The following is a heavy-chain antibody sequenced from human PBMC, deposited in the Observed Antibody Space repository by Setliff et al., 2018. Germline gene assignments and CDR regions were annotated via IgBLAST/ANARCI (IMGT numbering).Heavy chain of an antibody. CDR3: ARGSRPLWGA. CDR2: INTDNGNT. J-gene: IGHJ5*02. Sequence: AASVKVSCKASGYTFTKNAIHWLRQAPGQRPEWMGWINTDNGNTRYSQNFQDRVTITRDTSATTAFVELSSLRSDDTAVYFCARGSRPLWGAWGQGTLVTVSS. D-gene: IGHD5-18*01. CDR1: GYTFTKNA. V-gene: IGHV1-3*04.